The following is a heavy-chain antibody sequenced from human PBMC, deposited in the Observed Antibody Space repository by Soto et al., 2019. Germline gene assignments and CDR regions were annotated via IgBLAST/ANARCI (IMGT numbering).Heavy chain of an antibody. J-gene: IGHJ6*04. CDR1: GFTFSSYG. CDR2: IWYDGSNK. Sequence: PGGSLRLSCAASGFTFSSYGMHWVRQAPGKGLEWVAVIWYDGSNKYYADSVKGRFTISRDNSKNTLYLQMNSLRAEDTAVYYCARYKDFGVVIPLDVWGKGTTVTVSS. V-gene: IGHV3-33*01. CDR3: ARYKDFGVVIPLDV. D-gene: IGHD3-3*01.